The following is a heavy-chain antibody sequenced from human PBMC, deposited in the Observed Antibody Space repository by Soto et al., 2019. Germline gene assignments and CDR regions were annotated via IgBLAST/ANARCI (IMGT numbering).Heavy chain of an antibody. CDR3: ARDEAHPLFFDY. J-gene: IGHJ4*02. CDR2: ISSSSSYI. V-gene: IGHV3-21*01. CDR1: GFTFSSYS. Sequence: PGGSLRLSCAASGFTFSSYSMNWVRQAPGKGLEWVSSISSSSSYIYYADSVKGRFTISRDNAKNSLYLQMNSLRAEDTAVYYCARDEAHPLFFDYWGQGTLVTVSS.